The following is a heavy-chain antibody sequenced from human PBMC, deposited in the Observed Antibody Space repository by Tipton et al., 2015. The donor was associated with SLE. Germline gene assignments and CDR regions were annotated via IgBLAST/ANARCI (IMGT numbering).Heavy chain of an antibody. D-gene: IGHD2-2*01. CDR3: ARDCSSTSCPGGFDP. V-gene: IGHV4-31*03. CDR1: GGSISSGGYY. J-gene: IGHJ5*02. CDR2: IYYSGST. Sequence: TLSLTCTVSGGSISSGGYYWSWIRQHPGKGLEWIGYIYYSGSTYYNPSLKSRVTISVDTSKNQFSLKLNSVTAADTAVYYCARDCSSTSCPGGFDPWGQGTLVTVSS.